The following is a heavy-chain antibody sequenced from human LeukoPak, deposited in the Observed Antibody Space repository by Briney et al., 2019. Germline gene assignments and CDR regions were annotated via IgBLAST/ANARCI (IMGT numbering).Heavy chain of an antibody. Sequence: PGGSLRLSCAASGFTFSSYAMNWVRQAPGKGLEWISSISGSGDNTYYADSVKGRFTISRDNSKNTLYLQMNSLRAEDTAVYYCARDRRLVYFDYWGQGTLVTVSS. J-gene: IGHJ4*02. CDR1: GFTFSSYA. CDR2: ISGSGDNT. CDR3: ARDRRLVYFDY. D-gene: IGHD3-16*01. V-gene: IGHV3-23*01.